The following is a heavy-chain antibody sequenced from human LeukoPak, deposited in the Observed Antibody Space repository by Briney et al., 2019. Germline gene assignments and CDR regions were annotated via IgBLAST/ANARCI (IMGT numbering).Heavy chain of an antibody. CDR1: GFTFSSYA. V-gene: IGHV4-34*01. CDR3: ARARRITMVRGVITTFDP. Sequence: GSLSLSCAASGFTFSSYAMSWVRQAPGKGLEWIGEINHSGSTNYNPSLKSRVTISVDTSKNQFSLKLSSVTAADTAVYYCARARRITMVRGVITTFDPWGQGTLVTVSS. J-gene: IGHJ5*02. D-gene: IGHD3-10*01. CDR2: INHSGST.